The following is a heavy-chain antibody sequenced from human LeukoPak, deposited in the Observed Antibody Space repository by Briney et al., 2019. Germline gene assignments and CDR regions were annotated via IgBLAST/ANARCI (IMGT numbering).Heavy chain of an antibody. V-gene: IGHV3-9*01. CDR3: ARGDDYYYYGMDV. Sequence: GGSLRLSCAASGFTFDDYAMHWVRHAPGKGLEWVSGISWNSGSIGYADSVKGRFTISRDNAKNSLYLQMNSLRAEDTALYYCARGDDYYYYGMDVWGQGTTVTVSS. J-gene: IGHJ6*02. D-gene: IGHD3-10*01. CDR1: GFTFDDYA. CDR2: ISWNSGSI.